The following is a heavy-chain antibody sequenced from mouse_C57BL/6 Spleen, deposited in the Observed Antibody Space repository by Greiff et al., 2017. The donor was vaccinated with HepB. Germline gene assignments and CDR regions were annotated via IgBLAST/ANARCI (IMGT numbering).Heavy chain of an antibody. CDR3: ASPYDYGAWFAY. D-gene: IGHD2-4*01. Sequence: QVQLQQPGAELVKPGASVKVSCKASGYTFTSYWMHWVKQRPGQGLEWIGRIHPSDSDTNYNQKFKGKATLTVDKSSSTAYMQLSSLTSEDSAVYYCASPYDYGAWFAYWGQGTLVTVSA. CDR1: GYTFTSYW. J-gene: IGHJ3*01. CDR2: IHPSDSDT. V-gene: IGHV1-74*01.